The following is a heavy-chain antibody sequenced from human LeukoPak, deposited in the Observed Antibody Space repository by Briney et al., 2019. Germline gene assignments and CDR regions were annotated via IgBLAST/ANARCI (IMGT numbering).Heavy chain of an antibody. Sequence: GASVKVSCKTSGYSFTGYYMHWVRQAPGQGPEWMAWINPRSGGTNYAQKFQGRVTVTRDTSISTVYMEVTRLTSDDTAEYYCARDLWVPDGFIHNPSFDYWGQGTLVTVSS. V-gene: IGHV1-2*02. D-gene: IGHD5-24*01. CDR1: GYSFTGYY. CDR3: ARDLWVPDGFIHNPSFDY. J-gene: IGHJ4*02. CDR2: INPRSGGT.